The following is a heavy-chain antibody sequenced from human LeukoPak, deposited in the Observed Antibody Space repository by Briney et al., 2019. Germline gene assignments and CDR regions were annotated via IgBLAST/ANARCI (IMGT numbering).Heavy chain of an antibody. V-gene: IGHV3-30-3*01. D-gene: IGHD3-22*01. Sequence: GGSLRLSCAASGLIFSSYAMSWVRQAPGKGLEWVAVISYDGSNKYYADSVKGRFTISRDNSRNTLYLQMNSLRAEDTAVYYCARDRDSSGYSDYWGQGTLVTVSS. CDR2: ISYDGSNK. CDR3: ARDRDSSGYSDY. CDR1: GLIFSSYA. J-gene: IGHJ4*02.